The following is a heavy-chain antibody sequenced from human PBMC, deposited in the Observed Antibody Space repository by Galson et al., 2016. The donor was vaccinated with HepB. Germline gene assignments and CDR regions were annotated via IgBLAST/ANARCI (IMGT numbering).Heavy chain of an antibody. CDR3: ASGYSYGYFYY. Sequence: SLRLSCAASGFTFSSYSMNWVRQAPGKGLEWVSSISSSSSYIYYADSVKGRFTISRDNATNSLYLQMSSLRAEDTAVYYCASGYSYGYFYYWGQGTLVTVSS. CDR1: GFTFSSYS. J-gene: IGHJ4*02. CDR2: ISSSSSYI. V-gene: IGHV3-21*01. D-gene: IGHD5-18*01.